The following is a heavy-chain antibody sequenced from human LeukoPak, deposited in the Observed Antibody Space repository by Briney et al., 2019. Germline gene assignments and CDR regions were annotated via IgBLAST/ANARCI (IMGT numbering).Heavy chain of an antibody. CDR2: INPNSGGT. CDR3: ARLRAYTGYHYAYDY. V-gene: IGHV1-2*06. J-gene: IGHJ4*02. Sequence: ASVKVSCKASGYTFTGYYIHWVRQAPGQGLEWMGRINPNSGGTNYAQKFQGRVPMTRDTSISTAYMELSRLRSDDTALYYYARLRAYTGYHYAYDYWGQGTLVTVSS. D-gene: IGHD5-12*01. CDR1: GYTFTGYY.